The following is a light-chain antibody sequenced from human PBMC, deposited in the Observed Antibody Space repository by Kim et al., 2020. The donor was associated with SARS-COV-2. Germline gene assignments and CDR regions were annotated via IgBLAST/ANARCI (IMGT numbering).Light chain of an antibody. CDR2: QDS. Sequence: VSPGQTASITCSGDELGHKYTSWYKKKPGQSPVLVMYQDSKRPSGIPERFSGSNSGNTATLTISGTQAMDEADYSCQAWDSSTAVVFGGGTQLTVL. CDR1: ELGHKY. J-gene: IGLJ2*01. CDR3: QAWDSSTAVV. V-gene: IGLV3-1*01.